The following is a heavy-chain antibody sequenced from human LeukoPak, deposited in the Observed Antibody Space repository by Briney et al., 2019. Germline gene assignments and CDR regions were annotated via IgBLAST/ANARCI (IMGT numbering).Heavy chain of an antibody. Sequence: ASVKVSCKASGYTFTSYGISWVRQAPGQGLEWMGWISAYNGNTNYAQKLQGRVTMTTDTSTSTAYMELRSLRSDDTAVYYCARAYGDYGIGYYYYYYYMDVWGKGTTVTVSS. V-gene: IGHV1-18*01. D-gene: IGHD4-17*01. CDR2: ISAYNGNT. J-gene: IGHJ6*03. CDR1: GYTFTSYG. CDR3: ARAYGDYGIGYYYYYYYMDV.